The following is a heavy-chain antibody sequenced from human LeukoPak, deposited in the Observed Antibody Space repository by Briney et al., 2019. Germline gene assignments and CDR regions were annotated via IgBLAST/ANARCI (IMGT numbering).Heavy chain of an antibody. CDR2: IRNNGAYT. D-gene: IGHD2-15*01. J-gene: IGHJ4*02. CDR1: GLTFSSSA. Sequence: GRSLRLSCAASGLTFSSSAMSWVRHAPGEGRELVSAIRNNGAYTYYADSVQGRFTISRDNSKSTLCLQMNSLRAEYTAVYYCATQLGYCSNGSCYFPYWGQGTLVTVSS. V-gene: IGHV3-23*01. CDR3: ATQLGYCSNGSCYFPY.